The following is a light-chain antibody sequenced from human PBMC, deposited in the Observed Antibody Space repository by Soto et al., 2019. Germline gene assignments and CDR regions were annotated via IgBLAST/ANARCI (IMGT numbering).Light chain of an antibody. CDR1: QSISSW. J-gene: IGKJ5*01. CDR2: AAS. CDR3: QQRYSTPQIN. Sequence: DIQLTHAPSSLYQSVGERVTRTWLASQSISSWLAWYQQKPGKAPKLLIYAASSLQSGVPSRFSGSGSGTDFTLTISSLQPEDFATYYCQQRYSTPQINCGKGTQLEIK. V-gene: IGKV1-39*01.